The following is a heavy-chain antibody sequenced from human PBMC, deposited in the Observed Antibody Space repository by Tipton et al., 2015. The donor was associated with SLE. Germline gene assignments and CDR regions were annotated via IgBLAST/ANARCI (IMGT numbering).Heavy chain of an antibody. J-gene: IGHJ3*02. V-gene: IGHV5-51*01. D-gene: IGHD3-10*01. CDR3: ASNVLLWFGELFDAFDI. CDR1: GYSFTSYW. CDR2: IYPGDSDT. Sequence: QSGAEVKKPGESLKISCKGSGYSFTSYWIGWVRQMPGKGLEWMGIIYPGDSDTRYSPSFQGQVTISADKSISTAYLQWSSLKASDTAMYYCASNVLLWFGELFDAFDIWGQGTMVTVSS.